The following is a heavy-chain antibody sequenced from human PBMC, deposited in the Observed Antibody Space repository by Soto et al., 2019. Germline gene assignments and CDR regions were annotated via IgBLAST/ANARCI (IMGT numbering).Heavy chain of an antibody. V-gene: IGHV4-39*01. CDR3: ASGNLSQGYDFWSGYYTPFYYYDMDV. J-gene: IGHJ6*02. CDR2: IYYSGST. CDR1: GGSISSSSYY. D-gene: IGHD3-3*01. Sequence: SETLSLTCTVSGGSISSSSYYWGWIRQPPGKGLEWIGSIYYSGSTYYNPFLKSRVTISVDTSKNQFSLKLSSVTAADTAVYYCASGNLSQGYDFWSGYYTPFYYYDMDVWGQGTTVTVS.